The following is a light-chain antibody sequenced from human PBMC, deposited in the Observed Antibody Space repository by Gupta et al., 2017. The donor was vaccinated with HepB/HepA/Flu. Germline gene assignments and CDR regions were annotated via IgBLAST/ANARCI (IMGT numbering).Light chain of an antibody. Sequence: QSALTQPRSVSGSPGQSVTISCTGTSSDVGGYNYVSWYQQHPGKAPKLMIYDVSKRPSGVPDRFSGSKSGNTASLTISGLQAEGEADYYCCSYAGSYTPFGTGTKVTVL. CDR2: DVS. CDR1: SSDVGGYNY. V-gene: IGLV2-11*01. J-gene: IGLJ1*01. CDR3: CSYAGSYTP.